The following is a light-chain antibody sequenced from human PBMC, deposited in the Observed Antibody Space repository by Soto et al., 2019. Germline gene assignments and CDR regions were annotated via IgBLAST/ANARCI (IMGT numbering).Light chain of an antibody. CDR3: QVWDTTNPVI. CDR2: DEG. CDR1: NIEIKS. J-gene: IGLJ2*01. V-gene: IGLV3-21*02. Sequence: SYELTQPPSVSVAPGQTARITCGGNNIEIKSVHWYQQKPGQAPVLVVYDEGDRTTGIPERFSGSKSGNTATLTTSRVEAGDEADYYCQVWDTTNPVIFGGGTKVTV.